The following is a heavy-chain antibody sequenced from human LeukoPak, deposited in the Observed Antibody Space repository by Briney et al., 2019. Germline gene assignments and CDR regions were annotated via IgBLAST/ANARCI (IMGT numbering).Heavy chain of an antibody. J-gene: IGHJ4*02. CDR2: ITSSGSGV. CDR3: ARTPSSSSSWH. V-gene: IGHV3-48*03. CDR1: GFTFSTYE. Sequence: PGVSLRLSCAASGFTFSTYEMNWARQAPGKGLVWLSYITSSGSGVHYADSVKGRFTISRDNAENSLYLQMNSLRADDTAVYYCARTPSSSSSWHWGRGTLVTVSS. D-gene: IGHD6-13*01.